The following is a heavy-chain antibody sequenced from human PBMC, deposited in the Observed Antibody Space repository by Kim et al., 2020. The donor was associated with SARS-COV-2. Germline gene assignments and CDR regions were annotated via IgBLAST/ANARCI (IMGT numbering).Heavy chain of an antibody. CDR3: ARDAYYYDSSAPDDAFDI. CDR1: GFTFSSYS. Sequence: GGSLRLSCAASGFTFSSYSMNWVRQAPGKGLEWVSSISSSSYIYYADSVKGRFTISRDNAKNSLYLQMNSLRAEDTAVYYCARDAYYYDSSAPDDAFDIWGQGTMVTVSS. CDR2: ISSSSYI. J-gene: IGHJ3*02. V-gene: IGHV3-21*01. D-gene: IGHD3-22*01.